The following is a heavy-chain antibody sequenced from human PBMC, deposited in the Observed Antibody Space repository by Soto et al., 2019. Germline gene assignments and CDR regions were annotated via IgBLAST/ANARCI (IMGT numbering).Heavy chain of an antibody. J-gene: IGHJ4*02. V-gene: IGHV6-1*01. Sequence: QVQLQQSGPGLVKPSQTLSLTCAISGDSVSSNTAAWNWIRQSPSRGLEWLGRTYYRSKWYNDYAVSVKSGITTNPITSKNRFSLQLNSVTPEDTAVYYCARIVGQQPDSWGQGTLVTVSS. D-gene: IGHD2-21*01. CDR3: ARIVGQQPDS. CDR2: TYYRSKWYN. CDR1: GDSVSSNTAA.